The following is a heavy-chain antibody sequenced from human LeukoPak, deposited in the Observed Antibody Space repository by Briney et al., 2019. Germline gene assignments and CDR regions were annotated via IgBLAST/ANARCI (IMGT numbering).Heavy chain of an antibody. D-gene: IGHD3-22*01. CDR1: GGSFSGYY. Sequence: SETLSLTCAVYGGSFSGYYWSWIRQPPGKGLEWIGEINHSGSTNYNPSIKSRVTISVDTSKNQFSLKLSSVTAADTAVYYCARRPRDSSGYFDQYYFDYWGQGTLVTVSS. V-gene: IGHV4-34*01. J-gene: IGHJ4*02. CDR3: ARRPRDSSGYFDQYYFDY. CDR2: INHSGST.